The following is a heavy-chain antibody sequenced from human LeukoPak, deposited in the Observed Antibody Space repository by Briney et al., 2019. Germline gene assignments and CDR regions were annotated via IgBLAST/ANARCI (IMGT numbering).Heavy chain of an antibody. CDR2: IYYSGST. D-gene: IGHD1-1*01. V-gene: IGHV4-61*01. J-gene: IGHJ4*02. Sequence: SETLSLTCTVSGGSVSSGSYYWSWIRQPPGKGLEWIGYIYYSGSTNYNPSLESRVTISVDTSKNQFSLKLSSVTAADTAVYYCARDLGTGFDYWGQGTLVTVSS. CDR3: ARDLGTGFDY. CDR1: GGSVSSGSYY.